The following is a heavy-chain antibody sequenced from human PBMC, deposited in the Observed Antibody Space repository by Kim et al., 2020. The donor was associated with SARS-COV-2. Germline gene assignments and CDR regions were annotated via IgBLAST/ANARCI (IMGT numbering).Heavy chain of an antibody. J-gene: IGHJ4*02. CDR2: K. CDR3: ARDGGGGGFDY. D-gene: IGHD3-16*01. Sequence: KYYAASVKGRLTISRDNSKNTLYLQMNSLRAEDTAVYYCARDGGGGGFDYWGQGTLVTVSS. V-gene: IGHV3-33*01.